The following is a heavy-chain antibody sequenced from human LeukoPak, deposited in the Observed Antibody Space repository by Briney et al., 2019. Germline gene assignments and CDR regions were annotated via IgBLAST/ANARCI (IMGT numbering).Heavy chain of an antibody. V-gene: IGHV3-74*01. D-gene: IGHD3-10*01. CDR1: GFTFSTYW. J-gene: IGHJ4*02. CDR3: VRVGGRSSIGGDC. CDR2: IKSDGSKS. Sequence: GGSLRLSCAASGFTFSTYWMHWVRQAPGTGLVWVSRIKSDGSKSNYADCVKGRFTISRDKAKNTLYLQMNSLRAEDTAVYHCVRVGGRSSIGGDCWGQGTLVTVSS.